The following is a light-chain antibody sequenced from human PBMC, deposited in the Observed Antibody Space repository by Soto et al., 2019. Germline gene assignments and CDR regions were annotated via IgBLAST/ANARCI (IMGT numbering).Light chain of an antibody. CDR3: STWDDSLNGVV. V-gene: IGLV1-44*01. J-gene: IGLJ2*01. Sequence: QSVLTQPPSASGTPGQRVTMSCSGSSSNIGRNSVSWYQQLPGTAPKLLIYSNDQRPSGVPDRVSGSKSGTSASLAISGLQSEDETDYYCSTWDDSLNGVVFGGGTKLTVL. CDR1: SSNIGRNS. CDR2: SND.